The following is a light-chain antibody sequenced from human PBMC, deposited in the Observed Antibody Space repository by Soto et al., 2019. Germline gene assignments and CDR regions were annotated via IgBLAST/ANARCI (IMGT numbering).Light chain of an antibody. Sequence: QSVLTQPASVSGSPGQSITISCTGTSSDVGGYNYVSWYQQFPDKAPKFMIFEVSNRPSGVSNRFSGSKSGNTASLTISGLQAEDEADYYCSSYAGSNTPLYVFGTGTKVTVL. J-gene: IGLJ1*01. CDR2: EVS. CDR1: SSDVGGYNY. CDR3: SSYAGSNTPLYV. V-gene: IGLV2-14*01.